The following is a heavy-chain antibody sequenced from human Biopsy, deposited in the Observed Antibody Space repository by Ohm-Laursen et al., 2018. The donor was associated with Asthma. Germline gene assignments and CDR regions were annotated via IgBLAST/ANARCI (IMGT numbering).Heavy chain of an antibody. Sequence: SLRLSCAASGFTFSSYGMDWVRQAPGKGLEWVAVISYDGNHKFYEDSVKGRFTISRDNSKSTLFLQMDSLSAEDTAVYYCAKDFRGIAVAGDRGFDYWGQGTLVTVSS. CDR3: AKDFRGIAVAGDRGFDY. D-gene: IGHD6-19*01. V-gene: IGHV3-33*05. CDR2: ISYDGNHK. CDR1: GFTFSSYG. J-gene: IGHJ4*02.